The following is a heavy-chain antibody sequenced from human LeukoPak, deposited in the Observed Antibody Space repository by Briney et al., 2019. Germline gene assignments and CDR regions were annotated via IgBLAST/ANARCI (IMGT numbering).Heavy chain of an antibody. V-gene: IGHV3-9*01. CDR1: GFTFDDYA. J-gene: IGHJ6*02. CDR2: ISWNSGSI. CDR3: AKDFKGGSYYDYYYYGMDV. D-gene: IGHD1-26*01. Sequence: PGGSLRLSCAASGFTFDDYAMHWFRQAPGKGLEWVSGISWNSGSIGYADSVKGRFTISRDNAKNSLYLQMNSLRAEDTALYYCAKDFKGGSYYDYYYYGMDVWGQGTTVTVSS.